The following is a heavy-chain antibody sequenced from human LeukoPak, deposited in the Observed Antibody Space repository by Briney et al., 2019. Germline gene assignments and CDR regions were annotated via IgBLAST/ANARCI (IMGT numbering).Heavy chain of an antibody. CDR1: GFTFSSYA. D-gene: IGHD6-13*01. J-gene: IGHJ4*02. Sequence: PGGSLRLSCAASGFTFSSYAMSWVRQAPGKGLEWVSAISGSGGSTYYADSVKGRFTISGDNSKNTLYLQMNSLRAEDTAVYYCAKDGRIAAAGTGDYFDYWGQGTLVTVSS. V-gene: IGHV3-23*01. CDR2: ISGSGGST. CDR3: AKDGRIAAAGTGDYFDY.